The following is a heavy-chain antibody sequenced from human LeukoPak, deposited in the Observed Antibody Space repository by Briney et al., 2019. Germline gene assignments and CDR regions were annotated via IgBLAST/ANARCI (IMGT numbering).Heavy chain of an antibody. CDR3: ATGGYDILTGYYGDARRGYYFDY. D-gene: IGHD3-9*01. J-gene: IGHJ4*02. Sequence: ASVKVSCKVSGYTLTDLSMHWVRQAPGKGLEWMGGFDPEDGETIYAQKFQGRVTMTEDTSTDTAYMELSSLRSEDTAVYYCATGGYDILTGYYGDARRGYYFDYWGQGTLVTVSS. CDR2: FDPEDGET. V-gene: IGHV1-24*01. CDR1: GYTLTDLS.